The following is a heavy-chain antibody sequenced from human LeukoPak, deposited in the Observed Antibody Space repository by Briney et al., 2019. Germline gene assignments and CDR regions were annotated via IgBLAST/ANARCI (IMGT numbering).Heavy chain of an antibody. D-gene: IGHD2-2*01. CDR2: IYYSGST. CDR1: GGSISSGDYY. J-gene: IGHJ5*02. CDR3: AREYQLPKWNWFDP. V-gene: IGHV4-30-4*08. Sequence: PSETLSLTCTVSGGSISSGDYYWSWIRQPPGKGLEWIVYIYYSGSTYYNPPLNSRVTISVDTCKNQFSLKLSSVTAADTAVYYCAREYQLPKWNWFDPWGQGTLVTVSS.